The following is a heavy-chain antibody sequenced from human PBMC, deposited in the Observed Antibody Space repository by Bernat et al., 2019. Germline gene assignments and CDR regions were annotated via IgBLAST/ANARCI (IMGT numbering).Heavy chain of an antibody. CDR3: VGHGGNSF. CDR2: IYSGDDT. CDR1: GFTVTNNH. J-gene: IGHJ4*02. V-gene: IGHV3-66*04. Sequence: EVQLVESGGDLVQPGGSLRLSCAVSGFTVTNNHVSWVRQAPEKGLEWVSTIYSGDDTIYVDSVKGRFTISRDNSKNIVYLQMNTVRPEDTAVYYCVGHGGNSFWGQGTLVTVSS. D-gene: IGHD4-23*01.